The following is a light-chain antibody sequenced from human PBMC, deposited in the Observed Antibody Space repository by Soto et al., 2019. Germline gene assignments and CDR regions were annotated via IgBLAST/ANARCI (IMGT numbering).Light chain of an antibody. J-gene: IGKJ4*01. V-gene: IGKV1-5*01. CDR1: QSISSW. CDR2: DAS. CDR3: QQYNSYSPVT. Sequence: DIQMTQSPSTLSASVGDRVTITCRASQSISSWLAWYQQKPGKAPKLLIYDASSLESGVPSRFSGSGSGTEFPLTISSLQPDDFATYYCQQYNSYSPVTFGGGTKVEI.